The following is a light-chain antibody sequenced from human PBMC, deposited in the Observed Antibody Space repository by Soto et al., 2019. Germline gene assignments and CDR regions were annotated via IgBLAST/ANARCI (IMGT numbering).Light chain of an antibody. CDR2: GAS. Sequence: EIVLTQSPGTLSLSPGERATLSCRASQSVSSSFLAWYQQKPGKATRLLIYGASSRATGIPDRLSGSGSGTDFTLTISTLEPEDLAVYYCQQYDTSPWTFGQGTKVEIK. J-gene: IGKJ1*01. CDR1: QSVSSSF. V-gene: IGKV3-20*01. CDR3: QQYDTSPWT.